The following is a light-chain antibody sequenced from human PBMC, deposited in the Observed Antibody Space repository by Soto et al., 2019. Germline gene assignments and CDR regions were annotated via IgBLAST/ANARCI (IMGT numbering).Light chain of an antibody. J-gene: IGKJ2*01. CDR1: HSIISTY. CDR3: QQYGNSYT. Sequence: EIVLTQSPATLSVSPGETATLSCRASHSIISTYLAWFQLKPGLAPRLLIYGSSNRATGIPDRFSGSGSGTDFTLTISGLEPEDFAVYYCQQYGNSYTFGQGTKLEVK. V-gene: IGKV3-20*01. CDR2: GSS.